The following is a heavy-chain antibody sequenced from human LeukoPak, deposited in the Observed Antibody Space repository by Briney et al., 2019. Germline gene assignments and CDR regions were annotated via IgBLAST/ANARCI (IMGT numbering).Heavy chain of an antibody. J-gene: IGHJ6*03. CDR1: GYSFTSYW. CDR3: ARPYYYGSGSRGSHYYYMDV. D-gene: IGHD3-10*01. Sequence: GESLKISCKGSGYSFTSYWIGWVRQMPGKGLEWMGIIYPGDSDTRYSPSFQCQDTISADKSISTAYLQWSSLKASDTAMYYCARPYYYGSGSRGSHYYYMDVWGKGTTVTVSS. V-gene: IGHV5-51*01. CDR2: IYPGDSDT.